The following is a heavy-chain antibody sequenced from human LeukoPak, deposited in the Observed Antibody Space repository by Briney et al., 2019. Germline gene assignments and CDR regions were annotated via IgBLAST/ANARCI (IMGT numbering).Heavy chain of an antibody. CDR3: ARAPSFDY. J-gene: IGHJ4*02. Sequence: GGSLRLSCAASGFIFSSYWMHWVRHAPGKGLAWVSRINTDGSSTSYADSVKGRFTISRDNAKNTLYLQMNSLRAEDTAVYYCARAPSFDYWGQGTLVTVSS. CDR1: GFIFSSYW. CDR2: INTDGSST. V-gene: IGHV3-74*01.